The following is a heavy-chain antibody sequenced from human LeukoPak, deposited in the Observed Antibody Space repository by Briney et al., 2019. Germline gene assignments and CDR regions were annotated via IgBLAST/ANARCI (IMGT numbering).Heavy chain of an antibody. Sequence: SETLSLTCSVSGGSISGYYWSWIRQPPGKGLEGIGYIYYTGTTNYNPSLKSRITISADTSKNQFSLKLSSVTAADTAMYYCARSRSRGYSGDFDYWGQGTLVTVSS. D-gene: IGHD5-12*01. J-gene: IGHJ4*02. CDR2: IYYTGTT. CDR3: ARSRSRGYSGDFDY. V-gene: IGHV4-59*01. CDR1: GGSISGYY.